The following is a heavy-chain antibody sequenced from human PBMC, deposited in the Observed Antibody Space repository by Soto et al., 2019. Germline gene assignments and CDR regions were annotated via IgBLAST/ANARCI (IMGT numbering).Heavy chain of an antibody. D-gene: IGHD3-22*01. J-gene: IGHJ4*02. Sequence: PGESLKISCKGSGYSFTSYWIGWVRQMPGKGLEWMGIIYPGDSDTRYSPSFQGQVTISADKSISTAYLQWSSLKASDTAMYYCARQVLYNSSGYYFDYWGQGTLVTVSS. V-gene: IGHV5-51*01. CDR2: IYPGDSDT. CDR1: GYSFTSYW. CDR3: ARQVLYNSSGYYFDY.